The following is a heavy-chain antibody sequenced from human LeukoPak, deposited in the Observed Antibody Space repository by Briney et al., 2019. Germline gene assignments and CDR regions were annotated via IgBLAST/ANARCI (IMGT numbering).Heavy chain of an antibody. J-gene: IGHJ2*01. Sequence: ASVKVSCKASGYSFRNYGMHWVRQAPGQRLEWMGWINPTNEKTKYSEKFQGRVTISRDTGASTVYMELSSLRSEDTAVYYCARDHRTESDGYYFVNELWYFDLWGRGTLVTVSS. CDR2: INPTNEKT. D-gene: IGHD3-22*01. V-gene: IGHV1-3*01. CDR1: GYSFRNYG. CDR3: ARDHRTESDGYYFVNELWYFDL.